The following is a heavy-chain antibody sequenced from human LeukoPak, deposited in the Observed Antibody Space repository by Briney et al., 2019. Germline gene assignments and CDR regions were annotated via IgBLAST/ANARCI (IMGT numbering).Heavy chain of an antibody. Sequence: GGSLRLSCAASGFPFSSHWLSWFRQSPGKGLEWVSYISSSSSTIYYAGSVKGRFTISRDNAKNSLYLQMNSLRAEDTAVYYCARGRYDILTGSSDYWGQGTLVTVSS. V-gene: IGHV3-48*04. D-gene: IGHD3-9*01. CDR2: ISSSSSTI. CDR1: GFPFSSHW. J-gene: IGHJ4*02. CDR3: ARGRYDILTGSSDY.